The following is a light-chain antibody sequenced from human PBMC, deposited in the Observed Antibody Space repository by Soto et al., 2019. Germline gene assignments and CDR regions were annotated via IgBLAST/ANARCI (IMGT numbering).Light chain of an antibody. CDR3: CSYAGPSTI. V-gene: IGLV2-23*01. J-gene: IGLJ2*01. CDR1: SSDVGSYNF. Sequence: QSALTQPASVSGSPGQSITISCTGTSSDVGSYNFVSWFQQHPGKVPKLIIYEGTERPSGVSNRFSASKSGNTASLTISGLQPKDEADYYCCSYAGPSTIFGGGTKLTVL. CDR2: EGT.